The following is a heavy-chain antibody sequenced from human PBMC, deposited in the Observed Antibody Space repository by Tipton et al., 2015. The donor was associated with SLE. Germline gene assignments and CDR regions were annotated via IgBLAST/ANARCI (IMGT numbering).Heavy chain of an antibody. Sequence: TLSLTCTVSGGPISSYYWSWIRQPPGKGLEWIGYIYTSGSTNYNPSLKSRVTISVDTSKNQFSLKLSSVTAADTAVYYCARGQLAPYWGQGTLVTVSS. D-gene: IGHD6-6*01. CDR2: IYTSGST. CDR1: GGPISSYY. J-gene: IGHJ4*02. V-gene: IGHV4-4*09. CDR3: ARGQLAPY.